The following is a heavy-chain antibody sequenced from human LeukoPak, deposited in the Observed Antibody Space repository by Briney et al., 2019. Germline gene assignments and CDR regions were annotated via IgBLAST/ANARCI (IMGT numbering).Heavy chain of an antibody. D-gene: IGHD3-3*01. CDR3: ARGRYYDFWSGYSRGDYYYMDV. J-gene: IGHJ6*03. Sequence: ASVKVSCKASGYTFTSYAMHWVRQAPGQRLEWMGWINAGNGNTKYSQKFQGRVTITRNTSISTAYMELSSLRSEDTAVYYCARGRYYDFWSGYSRGDYYYMDVWGKGTTVTVSS. CDR1: GYTFTSYA. CDR2: INAGNGNT. V-gene: IGHV1-3*01.